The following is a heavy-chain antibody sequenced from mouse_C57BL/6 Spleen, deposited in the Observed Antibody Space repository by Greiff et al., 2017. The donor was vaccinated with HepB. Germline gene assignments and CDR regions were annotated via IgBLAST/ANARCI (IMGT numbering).Heavy chain of an antibody. Sequence: VKLVESGAELVKPGASVKMSCKASGYTFTSYWITWVKQRPGQGLEWIGDIYPGSGSTNYNEKFKSKATLTVDTSSSTAYMQLSSLTSEDSAVYYCAISWSNFLGYWGQGTTLTVSS. CDR3: AISWSNFLGY. CDR2: IYPGSGST. D-gene: IGHD2-5*01. CDR1: GYTFTSYW. J-gene: IGHJ2*01. V-gene: IGHV1-55*01.